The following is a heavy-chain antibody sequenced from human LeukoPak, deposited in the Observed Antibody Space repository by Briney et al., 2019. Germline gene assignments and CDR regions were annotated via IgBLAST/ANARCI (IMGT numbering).Heavy chain of an antibody. V-gene: IGHV1-2*02. CDR2: INPNSGDT. J-gene: IGHJ4*02. CDR3: ARGPNYYDSSGFHYRD. CDR1: GYTLTGYY. D-gene: IGHD3-22*01. Sequence: VASVKVSCKASGYTLTGYYMHWVRQAPGQGLEWMGWINPNSGDTKIAQKFQGRVTMTRDTSISTAYMELSSLRSDDTAVYYCARGPNYYDSSGFHYRDWGQGTLVTVSS.